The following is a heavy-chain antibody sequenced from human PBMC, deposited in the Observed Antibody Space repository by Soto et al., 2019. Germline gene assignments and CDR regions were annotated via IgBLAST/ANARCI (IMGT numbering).Heavy chain of an antibody. CDR2: INPSGGST. Sequence: QVQLVQSGAEVKKPGASVKVSCKASGYTFTSYYMHWVRQAPGQGLEWKGIINPSGGSTSYAQKFQDRVTMTRDTSTSTVYMELSSLRSEDTAVYYCARGRGTLGATKNYFDYWGQGTLVTVSS. CDR1: GYTFTSYY. J-gene: IGHJ4*02. CDR3: ARGRGTLGATKNYFDY. V-gene: IGHV1-46*01. D-gene: IGHD1-26*01.